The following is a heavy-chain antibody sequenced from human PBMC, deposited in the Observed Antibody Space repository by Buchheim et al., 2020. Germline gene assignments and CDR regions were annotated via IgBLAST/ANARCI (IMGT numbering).Heavy chain of an antibody. CDR1: GGSFSGYY. CDR2: INHSGST. CDR3: ARGTGYCSGGSCQSSP. J-gene: IGHJ5*02. V-gene: IGHV4-34*01. Sequence: QVQLQQWGAGLLKPSETLSLTCAVYGGSFSGYYWSWIRQPPGKGLEWIGEINHSGSTNYNPSLKSRVTISVDTSQNQFSLKLSSVTAADTAVYYCARGTGYCSGGSCQSSPWGQGTL. D-gene: IGHD2-15*01.